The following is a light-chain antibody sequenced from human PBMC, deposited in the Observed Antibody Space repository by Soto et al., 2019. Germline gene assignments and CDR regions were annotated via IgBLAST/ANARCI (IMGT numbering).Light chain of an antibody. CDR2: DVF. V-gene: IGLV2-11*01. J-gene: IGLJ1*01. CDR3: CSYAVRDTFYV. CDR1: SNDVGAYNY. Sequence: QSGLTQPRSVSWSPGQSVLISCTGTSNDVGAYNYVSWYQQHPGRAPKLVIYDVFKRPSGIPARFSGSKSGNTASLTISGLQAEDEADYFCCSYAVRDTFYVFGTGTKVTVL.